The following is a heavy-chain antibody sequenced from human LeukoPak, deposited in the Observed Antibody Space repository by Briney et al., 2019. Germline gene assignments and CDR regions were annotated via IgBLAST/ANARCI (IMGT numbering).Heavy chain of an antibody. J-gene: IGHJ5*02. D-gene: IGHD6-19*01. CDR1: GFTFSDYY. V-gene: IGHV3-11*04. Sequence: GGSLRLSCAASGFTFSDYYMSWIRQAPGKGLEWVSYISSSGSTIYCADSVKGRFTISRDNAKNSLYLQMNSLRAEDTAVYYCARGSQRVAAQDNWFDPWGLGTLVTVSS. CDR2: ISSSGSTI. CDR3: ARGSQRVAAQDNWFDP.